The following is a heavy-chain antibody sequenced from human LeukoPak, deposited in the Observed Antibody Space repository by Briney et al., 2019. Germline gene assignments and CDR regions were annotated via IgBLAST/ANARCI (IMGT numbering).Heavy chain of an antibody. Sequence: SETLSLTCTVSGGSITSYYWNWIRQPPGKGLEWIGYIFYTGTTNYNPSLKSRVTLSVDTSKNRFSLKLSSVAAADTVVYYCARGMPASGTGWYFDFWGRGTLVTVSS. J-gene: IGHJ2*01. CDR2: IFYTGTT. V-gene: IGHV4-59*01. CDR1: GGSITSYY. D-gene: IGHD6-13*01. CDR3: ARGMPASGTGWYFDF.